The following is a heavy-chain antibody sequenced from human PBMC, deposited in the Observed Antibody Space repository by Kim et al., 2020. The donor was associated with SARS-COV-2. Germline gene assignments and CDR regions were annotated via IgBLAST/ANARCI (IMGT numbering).Heavy chain of an antibody. J-gene: IGHJ6*02. CDR3: ARDSWSVYYYYYGKDV. CDR2: IIPNFGTA. V-gene: IGHV1-69*13. D-gene: IGHD6-13*01. CDR1: GYTFSSYA. Sequence: SVKVSCKASGYTFSSYAISWVRQAPGQGLEWMGGIIPNFGTANYAQKFQGRVTITADESTSTAYMELSSLRSEDTAVCYCARDSWSVYYYYYGKDVWGLGTTVTVSS.